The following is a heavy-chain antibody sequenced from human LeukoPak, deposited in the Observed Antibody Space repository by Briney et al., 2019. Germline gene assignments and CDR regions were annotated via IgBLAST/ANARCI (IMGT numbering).Heavy chain of an antibody. CDR3: ARHVTGYCSGGSCYSGYYFDY. CDR1: GYSFTSYW. V-gene: IGHV5-51*01. Sequence: GESLEISCKGSGYSFTSYWIGWVRQMPGKGLEWMGIIYPGDSDTRYSPSFQGQVTISADKSISTAYLQWSSLKASDTAMYYCARHVTGYCSGGSCYSGYYFDYWGQGTLVTVSS. D-gene: IGHD2-15*01. J-gene: IGHJ4*02. CDR2: IYPGDSDT.